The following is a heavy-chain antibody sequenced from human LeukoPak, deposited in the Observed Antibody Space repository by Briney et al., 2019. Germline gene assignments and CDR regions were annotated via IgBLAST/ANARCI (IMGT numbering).Heavy chain of an antibody. Sequence: PGGSLRLSCAASGFILSDYWMHWVRQAPGKGPVWVSGINNDGTATYYADSVKGRFTISRDNAKHTVYLQMNGLRAEDTSVYFCATVSEYWGQGTLVTVSS. CDR3: ATVSEY. CDR2: INNDGTAT. V-gene: IGHV3-74*01. J-gene: IGHJ4*02. CDR1: GFILSDYW.